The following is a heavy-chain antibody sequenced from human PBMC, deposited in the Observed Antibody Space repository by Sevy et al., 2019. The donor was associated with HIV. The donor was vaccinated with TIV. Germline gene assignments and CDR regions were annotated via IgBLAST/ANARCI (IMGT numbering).Heavy chain of an antibody. CDR3: AKDGTGFVAAPYNWFDP. CDR2: IQYDVSNK. V-gene: IGHV3-30*02. J-gene: IGHJ5*02. Sequence: GGSLRLSCAASGFTFSSYGMHWVRQAPGKGLEWVAFIQYDVSNKYYADSVKGRFTVSRDSSKNTLYLQLNSLRGDDTAVYYCAKDGTGFVAAPYNWFDPWGQGTLVTVSS. CDR1: GFTFSSYG. D-gene: IGHD6-6*01.